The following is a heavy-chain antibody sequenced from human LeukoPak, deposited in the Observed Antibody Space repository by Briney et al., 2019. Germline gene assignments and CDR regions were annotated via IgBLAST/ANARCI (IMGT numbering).Heavy chain of an antibody. D-gene: IGHD3-3*01. CDR3: ARGRFWSGYQNYYYYMDV. J-gene: IGHJ6*03. Sequence: SETLSLTCTVSGGSISGYYWSWIRQPPGKGLEWIGYIYYSGSTNYNPSLKSRVTISVDTSKNQFSLKLSSVTAADTAVYYCARGRFWSGYQNYYYYMDVWGKGTTVTVSS. CDR2: IYYSGST. V-gene: IGHV4-59*01. CDR1: GGSISGYY.